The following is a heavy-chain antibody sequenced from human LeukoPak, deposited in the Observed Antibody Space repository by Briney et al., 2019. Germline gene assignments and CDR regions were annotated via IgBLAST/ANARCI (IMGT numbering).Heavy chain of an antibody. CDR2: IKRIIDGGTT. D-gene: IGHD4-17*01. J-gene: IGHJ4*02. CDR3: AAQGGSGDLRY. CDR1: GFTFSNTW. Sequence: GGSLRLSCAASGFTFSNTWMNWVRQAPGKGLEWVGRIKRIIDGGTTDYAAPVKGRFTVSRDDSINTLYLQMGSLKTEDTAVYYCAAQGGSGDLRYWGQGTLVTVSS. V-gene: IGHV3-15*01.